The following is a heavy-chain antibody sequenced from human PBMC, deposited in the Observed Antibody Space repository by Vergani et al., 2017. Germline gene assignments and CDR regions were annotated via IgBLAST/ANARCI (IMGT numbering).Heavy chain of an antibody. Sequence: VQLVESGGGLEQPGRSLRLSCGASGFTFSNYGMHWVRQAPGKGLEWVTFIRYDGSNTYYADSVKGRFTISRDNSKNTLFLQMNSLRPEDTAVYYCARDTVTGSRYFDYWGQGTLVTVSS. V-gene: IGHV3-30*02. J-gene: IGHJ4*02. D-gene: IGHD6-19*01. CDR1: GFTFSNYG. CDR2: IRYDGSNT. CDR3: ARDTVTGSRYFDY.